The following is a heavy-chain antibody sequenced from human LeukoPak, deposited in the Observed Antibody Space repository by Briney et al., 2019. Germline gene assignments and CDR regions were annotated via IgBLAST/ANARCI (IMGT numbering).Heavy chain of an antibody. J-gene: IGHJ3*02. D-gene: IGHD3-9*01. CDR2: IYYSGSPY. CDR3: ARKGANYDILTGYFSGAFDI. V-gene: IGHV4-39*07. Sequence: SETLSLACTVSGGSISSSSYYWGWFRQPPGTGLEWIGSIYYSGSPYYYNPSLKSRVTISVDTSKNQFSLKLSSVTAADTAVYYCARKGANYDILTGYFSGAFDIWGQGTMVTVSS. CDR1: GGSISSSSYY.